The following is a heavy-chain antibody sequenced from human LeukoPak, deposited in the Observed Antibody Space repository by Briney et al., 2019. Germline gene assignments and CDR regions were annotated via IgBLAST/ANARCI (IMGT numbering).Heavy chain of an antibody. CDR3: ARGGGYDKSHFDY. Sequence: GASVKVSCKASGYTFTGYYMHWVRQAPGQGLEWMGWINPNSGGTNYAQKFQGRVTMTRDTSISTAYMELSSLRSEDTAVYYCARGGGYDKSHFDYWGQGTLVTVSS. CDR1: GYTFTGYY. D-gene: IGHD5-12*01. J-gene: IGHJ4*02. CDR2: INPNSGGT. V-gene: IGHV1-2*02.